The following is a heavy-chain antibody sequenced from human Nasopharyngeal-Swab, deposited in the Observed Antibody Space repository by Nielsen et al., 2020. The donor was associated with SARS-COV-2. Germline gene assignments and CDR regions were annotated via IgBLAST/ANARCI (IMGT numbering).Heavy chain of an antibody. D-gene: IGHD3-16*02. V-gene: IGHV1-18*04. CDR1: GYTFTDYG. CDR2: ISAYNGNT. J-gene: IGHJ4*02. CDR3: ARDEYDYIWGSYRSPFDY. Sequence: ASVKVSCKASGYTFTDYGISWVRQAPGQGLAWMGWISAYNGNTNYEQNPQGRVNMTTDTSTSTAYMELRSLRSDDTAVYYCARDEYDYIWGSYRSPFDYWGQGTLVIVSS.